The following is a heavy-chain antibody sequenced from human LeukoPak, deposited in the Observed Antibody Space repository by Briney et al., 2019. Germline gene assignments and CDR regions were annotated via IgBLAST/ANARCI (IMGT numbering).Heavy chain of an antibody. J-gene: IGHJ4*02. Sequence: GGSLRLSCAASGFTFDDYAMHWVRQAPGMGLEWVSLISWDGGSTYYVDSVKGRFTISRDNAKNSLYLQMNSLRAEDTAVYYCARAYYDSSGYYYVYFDYWGQGTLVTVSS. CDR1: GFTFDDYA. CDR2: ISWDGGST. V-gene: IGHV3-43D*03. D-gene: IGHD3-22*01. CDR3: ARAYYDSSGYYYVYFDY.